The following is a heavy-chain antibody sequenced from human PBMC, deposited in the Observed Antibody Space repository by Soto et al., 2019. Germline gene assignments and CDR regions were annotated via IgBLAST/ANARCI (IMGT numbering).Heavy chain of an antibody. CDR1: GFSLSTSGMC. J-gene: IGHJ6*02. CDR3: ARYLGYCSSTSCKEYGMDV. V-gene: IGHV2-70*01. Sequence: SGPTLGNPTQTLTLTCTSSGFSLSTSGMCVSWIRQPPGKALEWLALIDWDDDKYYSTSLKTRLTISKDTSKNQVVLTMTNMDPVDTATYYCARYLGYCSSTSCKEYGMDVWGQGTTVTVYS. CDR2: IDWDDDK. D-gene: IGHD2-2*01.